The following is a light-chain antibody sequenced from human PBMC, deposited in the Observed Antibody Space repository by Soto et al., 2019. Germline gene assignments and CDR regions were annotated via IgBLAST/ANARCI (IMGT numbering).Light chain of an antibody. J-gene: IGLJ2*01. CDR3: SSYAGSYTLV. V-gene: IGLV2-11*01. Sequence: QSAPTQPRSVSGSPGQSVTISCTGTSNDVGGYNFVSWYQQHPGKVSKLFIYDVSRRPSGVPDRFSGSKSGNTASLTISGLQAEDEADYYCSSYAGSYTLVFGGGTKLTVL. CDR1: SNDVGGYNF. CDR2: DVS.